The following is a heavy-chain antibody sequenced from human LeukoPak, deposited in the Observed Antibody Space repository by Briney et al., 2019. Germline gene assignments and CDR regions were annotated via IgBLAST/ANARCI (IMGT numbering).Heavy chain of an antibody. J-gene: IGHJ6*02. Sequence: SETLSLTCTVSGGSISSYYWSWIRQPPGKGLEWIGYIYYSGSTNYNPSLKSRVTISVDTSKNQFSLKLSSVTAADTAVYYCARDPRIWYGMDVWGQGTTVTVSS. D-gene: IGHD2-15*01. V-gene: IGHV4-59*01. CDR3: ARDPRIWYGMDV. CDR2: IYYSGST. CDR1: GGSISSYY.